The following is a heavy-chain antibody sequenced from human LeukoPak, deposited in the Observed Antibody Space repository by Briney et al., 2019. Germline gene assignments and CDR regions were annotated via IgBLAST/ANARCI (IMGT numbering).Heavy chain of an antibody. V-gene: IGHV4-31*03. CDR1: GVSISSGGYY. CDR3: ARDRAGYASSPPYYFYRMDV. J-gene: IGHJ6*02. Sequence: SETLSLTCTVSGVSISSGGYYWSWIRQLPGNGLEWIGHTYYSGNTCATPSLKSRATISVATSKNQFSLKLTSVTAADTAVYYCARDRAGYASSPPYYFYRMDVWGQGTTVTVSS. CDR2: TYYSGNT. D-gene: IGHD2-2*01.